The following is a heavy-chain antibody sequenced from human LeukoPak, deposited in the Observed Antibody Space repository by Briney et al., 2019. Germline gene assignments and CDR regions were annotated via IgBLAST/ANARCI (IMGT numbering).Heavy chain of an antibody. CDR2: IYYSGST. J-gene: IGHJ5*02. D-gene: IGHD2-15*01. V-gene: IGHV4-59*08. CDR1: GGSISSYY. CDR3: ARSGGSNYNWFDP. Sequence: SETLSLTCTVSGGSISSYYWSWIRQPPGKGLEWIGYIYYSGSTNYNHSLKSRVTISVDTSKNQVSLKLSSVAAADTAVYYCARSGGSNYNWFDPWGQGTLVTVSS.